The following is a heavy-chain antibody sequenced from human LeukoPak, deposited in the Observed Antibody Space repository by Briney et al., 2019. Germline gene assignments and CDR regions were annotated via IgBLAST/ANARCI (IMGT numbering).Heavy chain of an antibody. D-gene: IGHD4-17*01. V-gene: IGHV3-30*09. CDR1: GFAFSTYA. Sequence: GGSLRLSCAASGFAFSTYAMHWVRQAPGKGLEWVAIISYDANDKYYGDPVKGRFAISRDNSRNTLYLQMNSLRPEDAGVYYCAKDLSAGTVNPFFDSWGQGALVSVSS. CDR2: ISYDANDK. J-gene: IGHJ4*02. CDR3: AKDLSAGTVNPFFDS.